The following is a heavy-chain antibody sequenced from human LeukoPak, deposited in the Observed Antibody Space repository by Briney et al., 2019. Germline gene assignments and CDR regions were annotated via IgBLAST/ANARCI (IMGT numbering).Heavy chain of an antibody. CDR1: GYTFTSYG. V-gene: IGHV1-69*13. CDR3: ARDVSAFDI. CDR2: IIPIFGTA. Sequence: SVKVSCKASGYTFTSYGISWVRQAPGQGLEWMGGIIPIFGTANYAQKFQGRVTITADESTSTAYMELSSLRSDDTAVYYCARDVSAFDIWGQGTMVTVSS. J-gene: IGHJ3*02. D-gene: IGHD2-8*01.